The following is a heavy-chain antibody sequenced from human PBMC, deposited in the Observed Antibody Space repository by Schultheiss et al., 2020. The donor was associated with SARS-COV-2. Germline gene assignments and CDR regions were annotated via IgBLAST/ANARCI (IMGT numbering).Heavy chain of an antibody. CDR2: IKQDGSEK. V-gene: IGHV3-7*03. CDR1: GGSISSSNW. Sequence: ETLSLTCAVSGGSISSSNWWSWVRQPPGKGLEWVANIKQDGSEKYYVDSVKGRFTISRDNSKNTLYLQMNSLRAEDTAVYYCARADAFDIWGQGTMVTVSS. J-gene: IGHJ3*02. CDR3: ARADAFDI.